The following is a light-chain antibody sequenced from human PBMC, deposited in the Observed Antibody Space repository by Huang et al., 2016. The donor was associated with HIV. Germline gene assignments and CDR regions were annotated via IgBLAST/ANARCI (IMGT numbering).Light chain of an antibody. J-gene: IGKJ3*01. CDR2: EAY. Sequence: EIVLTQSPTTLSLSPGERATLSCRASQSVGSHLAWYQQRPGQAPRILSSEAYNRAAGIPDRFSGSGSGTDFTLTITSLEPEDVAVYYCQHRTSWPPMFTFGPGTKVDIK. CDR3: QHRTSWPPMFT. CDR1: QSVGSH. V-gene: IGKV3-11*01.